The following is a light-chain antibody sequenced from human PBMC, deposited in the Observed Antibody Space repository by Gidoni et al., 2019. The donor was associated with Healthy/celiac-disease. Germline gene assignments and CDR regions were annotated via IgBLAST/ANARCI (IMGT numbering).Light chain of an antibody. Sequence: SQSVSSSYLAWYQQKPGQAPRLLIYGASSRATGIPDRFSGSGSGTDFTLTISRLEPEDFAVYYCQQYGSSPLTFGGGTKVEIK. J-gene: IGKJ4*01. V-gene: IGKV3-20*01. CDR2: GAS. CDR3: QQYGSSPLT. CDR1: QSVSSSY.